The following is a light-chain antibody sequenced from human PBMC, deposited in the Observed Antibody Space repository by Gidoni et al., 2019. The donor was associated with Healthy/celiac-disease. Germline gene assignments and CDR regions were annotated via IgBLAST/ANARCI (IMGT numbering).Light chain of an antibody. CDR3: QQESS. J-gene: IGKJ2*04. CDR2: GAS. CDR1: QSVSSSY. V-gene: IGKV3-20*01. Sequence: EIVLTQSPGTLSLSPGERATLPCRASQSVSSSYLAWYQQKPGQAPRLPIYGASSRATGIPDRFSGSGSGTDFTLTISRLEPEDFAVYYCQQESSFGQGTKVEIK.